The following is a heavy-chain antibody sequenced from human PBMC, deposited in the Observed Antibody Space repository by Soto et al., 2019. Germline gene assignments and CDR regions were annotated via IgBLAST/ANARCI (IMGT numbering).Heavy chain of an antibody. Sequence: GGSLRLSCAASGFTFSSYEMNWVRQAPGKGLEWVSYISSSGSTIYYADSVKGRFTISRDNAKNSLYLQMNSLRAEDTAVYYCAKDANYYGSYYFDYWGQGTLVTVSS. CDR1: GFTFSSYE. V-gene: IGHV3-48*03. J-gene: IGHJ4*02. CDR3: AKDANYYGSYYFDY. D-gene: IGHD3-10*01. CDR2: ISSSGSTI.